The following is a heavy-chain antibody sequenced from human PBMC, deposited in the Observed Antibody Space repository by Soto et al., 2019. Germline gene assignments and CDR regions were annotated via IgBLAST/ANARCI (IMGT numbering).Heavy chain of an antibody. CDR3: ARHSSQWPDWFGP. CDR2: ISAYDGST. J-gene: IGHJ5*02. CDR1: GYTFTSYG. Sequence: QVQQVQSGAEVKRPGASAKVSCKASGYTFTSYGFSWVRQAPGQGLEWMGWISAYDGSTNYAQKFQGRVTMTTDTSTSTGDMGLKSLRAGDAGVYYCARHSSQWPDWFGPWGQGTLVTVSS. D-gene: IGHD5-18*01. V-gene: IGHV1-18*01.